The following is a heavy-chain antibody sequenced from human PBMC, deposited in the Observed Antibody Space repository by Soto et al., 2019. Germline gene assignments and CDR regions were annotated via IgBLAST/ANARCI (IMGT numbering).Heavy chain of an antibody. J-gene: IGHJ6*02. CDR1: GGPISPYY. CDR3: AREGGYFDSSGSGVYHYYGVDV. V-gene: IGHV4-4*07. Sequence: PSETLSLTCTVSGGPISPYYWSWIQQPAGKGLEWIGRIYYTGSTNYNPPLKSRISMSLDTARNQISLKVNFVTAADTAVYYCAREGGYFDSSGSGVYHYYGVDVWGRGTTVTVSS. D-gene: IGHD3-22*01. CDR2: IYYTGST.